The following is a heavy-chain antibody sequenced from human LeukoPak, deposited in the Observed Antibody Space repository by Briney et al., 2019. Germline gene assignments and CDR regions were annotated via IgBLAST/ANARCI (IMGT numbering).Heavy chain of an antibody. Sequence: ASVKVSCKASGYTFTSYYMHWVRQAPGQGLEWMGIINPSGGSTSYAQKFQGRVTMTRDTSTSTVYMELSSLRSEDTAVYYCARDSPSDDSSGYKLDHWGQGTLVTVSS. CDR3: ARDSPSDDSSGYKLDH. V-gene: IGHV1-46*01. D-gene: IGHD3-22*01. CDR2: INPSGGST. J-gene: IGHJ4*02. CDR1: GYTFTSYY.